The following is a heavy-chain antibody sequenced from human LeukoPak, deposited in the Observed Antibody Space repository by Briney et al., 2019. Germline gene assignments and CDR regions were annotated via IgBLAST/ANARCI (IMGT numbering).Heavy chain of an antibody. CDR3: ARAGAYIYGFDY. D-gene: IGHD5-18*01. V-gene: IGHV1-18*01. CDR2: ISAYNGNT. J-gene: IGHJ4*02. CDR1: GYKFSSYG. Sequence: STVKVSCKASGYKFSSYGISWVRQARGQGLEWTGWISAYNGNTNYAQNFQGRVTMTTDTSTSTAYMELRGLRSDDTAVYYCARAGAYIYGFDYWGQGTLVTVSS.